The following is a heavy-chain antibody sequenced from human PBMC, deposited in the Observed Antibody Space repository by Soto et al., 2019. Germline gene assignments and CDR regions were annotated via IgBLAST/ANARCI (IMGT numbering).Heavy chain of an antibody. Sequence: SVKVSCKVSGSRFSNYVISWVRQATGHGLEWLGRIIPIFNSTKYAQSFQGRVTITADKSTSTASLELSSLRSDDTAVYYCAREGRGKKAGYNGLVSLGYWGQGTLVTVSS. CDR3: AREGRGKKAGYNGLVSLGY. D-gene: IGHD2-2*02. CDR1: GSRFSNYV. J-gene: IGHJ4*02. V-gene: IGHV1-69*06. CDR2: IIPIFNST.